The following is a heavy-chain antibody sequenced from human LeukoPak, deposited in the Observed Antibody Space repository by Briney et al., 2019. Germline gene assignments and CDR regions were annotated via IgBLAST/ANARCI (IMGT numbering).Heavy chain of an antibody. CDR3: ARRYCSGGSRYLYYFDY. J-gene: IGHJ4*02. V-gene: IGHV1-18*01. CDR1: GYAFTSYG. Sequence: ASVKVSCKASGYAFTSYGISWVRQAPGQGLEWMGWISAYNGNTNYAQKLQGRVTMTTDTSTSTAYMELRSLRSDDTAVYYCARRYCSGGSRYLYYFDYWAREPWSPSPQ. D-gene: IGHD2-15*01. CDR2: ISAYNGNT.